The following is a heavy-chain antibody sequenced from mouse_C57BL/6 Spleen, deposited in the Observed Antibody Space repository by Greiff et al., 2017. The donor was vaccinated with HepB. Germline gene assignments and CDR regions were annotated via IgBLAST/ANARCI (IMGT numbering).Heavy chain of an antibody. CDR3: ARGYSNYVRFAY. D-gene: IGHD2-5*01. V-gene: IGHV1-61*01. Sequence: VQLQQPGAELVRPGSSVKLSCKASGYTFTSYWMDWVKQRPGQGLEWIGNIYPSDSETHYNQKFKDKATLTVDKSSSTAYMQLSSLTSEDSAVYYCARGYSNYVRFAYWGQGTLVTVSA. J-gene: IGHJ3*01. CDR1: GYTFTSYW. CDR2: IYPSDSET.